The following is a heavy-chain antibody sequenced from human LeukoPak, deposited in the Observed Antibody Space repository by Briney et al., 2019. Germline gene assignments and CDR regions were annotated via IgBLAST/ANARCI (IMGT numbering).Heavy chain of an antibody. CDR1: GFTLSSYS. CDR3: ARDGGSTDYFDY. J-gene: IGHJ4*02. D-gene: IGHD3-16*01. CDR2: ISRSSAYI. V-gene: IGHV3-21*01. Sequence: GGSLRLSCAASGFTLSSYSMNWVRQAPGKGLEWVSSISRSSAYIYYADSVKGRFTISRDNAKNSLYLQMNSLGAEDTAVYYCARDGGSTDYFDYWGQGTLVTVSS.